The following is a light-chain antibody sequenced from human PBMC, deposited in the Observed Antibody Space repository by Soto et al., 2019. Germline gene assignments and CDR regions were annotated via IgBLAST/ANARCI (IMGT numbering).Light chain of an antibody. V-gene: IGKV1-5*03. CDR1: QSISSW. Sequence: DIQLTQSPSTLSASVGDRATITYRASQSISSWLAWYQQKPGKAPKLLVYKASSLESGVPSRFSGSGSGTEFTLTISTLQPDDFATYHCQQYEAYPLTFGGGTKVEI. J-gene: IGKJ4*01. CDR2: KAS. CDR3: QQYEAYPLT.